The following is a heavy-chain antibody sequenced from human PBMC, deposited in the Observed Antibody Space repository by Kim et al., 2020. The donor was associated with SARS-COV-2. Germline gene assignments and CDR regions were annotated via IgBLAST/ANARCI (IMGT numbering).Heavy chain of an antibody. CDR2: IYYSGST. V-gene: IGHV4-61*01. CDR3: ARDPFGDYVWGSYRKDY. J-gene: IGHJ4*02. D-gene: IGHD3-16*02. Sequence: SETLSLTCTVSGGSVSSGSYYWSWIRQPPGKGLEWIGYIYYSGSTNYNPSLKSRVTISVDTSKNQFSLKLSSVTAADTAVYYCARDPFGDYVWGSYRKDYWGQGTLVTVSS. CDR1: GGSVSSGSYY.